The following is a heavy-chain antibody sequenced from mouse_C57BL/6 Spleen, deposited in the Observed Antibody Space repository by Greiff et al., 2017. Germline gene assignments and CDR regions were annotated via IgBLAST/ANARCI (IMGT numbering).Heavy chain of an antibody. J-gene: IGHJ3*01. D-gene: IGHD2-4*01. CDR3: TMIYYDYDVSFAY. V-gene: IGHV5-9-1*02. Sequence: VQLKESGEGLVKPGGSLKLSCAASGFTFSSYAMSWVRQTPEKRLEWVAYISSGGDYIYYADTVKGRVTISRDNARNTLYLQMSSLKSEDTAMYYCTMIYYDYDVSFAYWGQGTLVTVSA. CDR2: ISSGGDYI. CDR1: GFTFSSYA.